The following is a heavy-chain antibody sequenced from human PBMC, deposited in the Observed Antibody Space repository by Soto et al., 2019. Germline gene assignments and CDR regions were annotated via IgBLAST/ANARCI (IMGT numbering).Heavy chain of an antibody. CDR3: EREASHSAYNFEHGIQLSSFDF. V-gene: IGHV4-4*07. J-gene: IGHJ4*02. CDR1: GVSISTFY. Sequence: PSETLSLTCTVSGVSISTFYWSCVRQPAGKGLEWIGRIFSSGSTSFNPSLESRVAMSVDTSKNHFYLNLSSVTAADMAVYYCEREASHSAYNFEHGIQLSSFDFWGQGDLVTVSS. D-gene: IGHD5-12*01. CDR2: IFSSGST.